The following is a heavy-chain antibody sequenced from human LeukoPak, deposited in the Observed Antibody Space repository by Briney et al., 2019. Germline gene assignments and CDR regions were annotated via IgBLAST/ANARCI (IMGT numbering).Heavy chain of an antibody. Sequence: GEPLKISCKGSGYSFTSYWIGWVRQMPGKGLEWMGIVYPGDSDTKYSPSFQGQVTISADKSISTSFLQWNSLKASDTAMYYCARHDSTLATNYWGQGTLVTVSS. CDR3: ARHDSTLATNY. CDR2: VYPGDSDT. V-gene: IGHV5-51*01. D-gene: IGHD5-12*01. CDR1: GYSFTSYW. J-gene: IGHJ4*02.